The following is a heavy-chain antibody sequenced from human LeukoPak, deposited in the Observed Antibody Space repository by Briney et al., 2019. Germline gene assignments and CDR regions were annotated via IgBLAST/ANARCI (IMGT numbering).Heavy chain of an antibody. V-gene: IGHV3-74*01. Sequence: GGSLRLSCAASEFTFSNYWMHWVRQAPGEGLVWVSRIDNDGRDTIYADSVKGRFTISRDNGKNTLYLQMNSLRAEDTAVYYCARGAYHHGFDLWGQGTLVTVSS. CDR3: ARGAYHHGFDL. CDR2: IDNDGRDT. CDR1: EFTFSNYW. J-gene: IGHJ3*01. D-gene: IGHD2-21*01.